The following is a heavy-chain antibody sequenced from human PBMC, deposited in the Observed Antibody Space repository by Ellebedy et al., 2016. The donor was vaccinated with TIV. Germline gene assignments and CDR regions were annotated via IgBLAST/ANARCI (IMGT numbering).Heavy chain of an antibody. D-gene: IGHD4-17*01. CDR1: GGTFSSYA. CDR3: ARGGSYGDYPFDY. CDR2: INPGGGST. V-gene: IGHV1-46*01. Sequence: ASVKVSCKASGGTFSSYAISWVRQAPGQGLEWMGIINPGGGSTSYAQKFQGRVTMTRDTSTSTVYMELSSLRSDDTAVYYCARGGSYGDYPFDYWGRGTLVTVSS. J-gene: IGHJ4*02.